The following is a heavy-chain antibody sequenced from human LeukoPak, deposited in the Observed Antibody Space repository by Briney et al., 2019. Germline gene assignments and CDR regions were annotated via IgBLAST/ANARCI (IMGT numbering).Heavy chain of an antibody. CDR3: ARTGATAAGQFDY. J-gene: IGHJ4*02. Sequence: SETLSLTCTVSGGSISSYYWSWIRQPPGKGLEWIGYIYYSGSTNYNPSLKSRVTISVDTSKNQFSLKLSSVTAADTAVYYCARTGATAAGQFDYRGQGTLVTVSS. CDR1: GGSISSYY. CDR2: IYYSGST. V-gene: IGHV4-59*01. D-gene: IGHD6-13*01.